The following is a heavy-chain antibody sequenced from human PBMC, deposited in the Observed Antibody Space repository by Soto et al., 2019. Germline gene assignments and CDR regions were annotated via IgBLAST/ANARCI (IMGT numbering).Heavy chain of an antibody. CDR1: GGSISSSSYY. J-gene: IGHJ6*02. CDR3: ARLVTTVTHYYYGMDV. CDR2: IYYSGST. V-gene: IGHV4-39*01. D-gene: IGHD4-17*01. Sequence: PSETLSLTCTVSGGSISSSSYYWGWIRQPPGKGLEWIGSIYYSGSTYYNPSLKSRVTISVDTSKNQFSLKLSSVTAADTAVYYCARLVTTVTHYYYGMDVWGRGTTVTVSS.